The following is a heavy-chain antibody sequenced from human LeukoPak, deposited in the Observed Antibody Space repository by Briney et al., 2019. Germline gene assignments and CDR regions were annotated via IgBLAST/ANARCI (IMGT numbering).Heavy chain of an antibody. D-gene: IGHD6-19*01. J-gene: IGHJ4*02. CDR1: GGSFSGYY. CDR3: ARGNSWGSGWPDDY. CDR2: INHSGST. V-gene: IGHV4-34*01. Sequence: SGTLSLTCAVYGGSFSGYYWSWIRQPPGKGLEWIGEINHSGSTNYNPSLKSRVTISVDTSKNQFSLKLSSVTAADTAVYYCARGNSWGSGWPDDYWGQGTLVTVSS.